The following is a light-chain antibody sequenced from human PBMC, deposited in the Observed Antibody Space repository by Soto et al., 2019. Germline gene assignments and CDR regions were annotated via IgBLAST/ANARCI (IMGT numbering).Light chain of an antibody. Sequence: EIVLTQSPATLSLSPGERATLSCRASQSVSSYLAWYQQKPGQAPRLLIYDASNRATGIPARFSGSGSGTDFTLTISSLEPADFAVYYCQPRSFFGGGTKV. CDR2: DAS. CDR1: QSVSSY. J-gene: IGKJ4*01. CDR3: QPRSF. V-gene: IGKV3-11*01.